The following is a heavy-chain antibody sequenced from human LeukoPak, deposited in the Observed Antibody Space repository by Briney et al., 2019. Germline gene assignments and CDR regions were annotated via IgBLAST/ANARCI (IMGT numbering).Heavy chain of an antibody. V-gene: IGHV1-2*02. J-gene: IGHJ6*03. D-gene: IGHD3-3*01. CDR1: GYTFTGYY. Sequence: ASVKVSCKASGYTFTGYYMHWVRQAPGQGLEWMGWINPNSGGTNYAQKFQGRVTITRNTSISTAYMELSSLRSEDTAVYYCARGAQYYDFWSGLDYYMDVWGKGTTVTVSS. CDR3: ARGAQYYDFWSGLDYYMDV. CDR2: INPNSGGT.